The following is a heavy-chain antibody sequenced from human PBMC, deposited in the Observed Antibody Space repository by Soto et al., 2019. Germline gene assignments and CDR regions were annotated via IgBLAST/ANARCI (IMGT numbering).Heavy chain of an antibody. Sequence: QLQLKESGSGLVKPSQTLSLTCAVSGGSISSGGYSWSWIRQPPGKGLEWIGYIYHSGSTYYNPSLKSRVTISVDRSKNQFSLKLSSVTAADTAVYYCARVPDRWGQGTLVIVSS. CDR3: ARVPDR. CDR2: IYHSGST. V-gene: IGHV4-30-2*01. J-gene: IGHJ5*02. CDR1: GGSISSGGYS. D-gene: IGHD2-2*01.